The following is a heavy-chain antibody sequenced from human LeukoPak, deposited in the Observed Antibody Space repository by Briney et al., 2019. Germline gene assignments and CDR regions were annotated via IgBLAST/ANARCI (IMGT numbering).Heavy chain of an antibody. J-gene: IGHJ4*02. CDR3: ARGYSSSWYSLKPLYYFDY. V-gene: IGHV1-2*02. CDR2: INPNTGGA. D-gene: IGHD6-13*01. Sequence: GASVKVSCKASGYTFTAYYLHWVRQAPGQGLEWMGWINPNTGGAKYAQKFQGRGTMTRDTSISTAYMELSRLRSDDTAVYYCARGYSSSWYSLKPLYYFDYWGQGTLVTVSS. CDR1: GYTFTAYY.